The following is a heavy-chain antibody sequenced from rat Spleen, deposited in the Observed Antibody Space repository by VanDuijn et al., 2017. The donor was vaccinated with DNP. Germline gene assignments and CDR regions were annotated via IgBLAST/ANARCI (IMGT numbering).Heavy chain of an antibody. CDR2: ISPSGGGT. CDR1: GFTFSDYN. Sequence: EVHLVESGGGLVQPGRSLKLSCAASGFTFSDYNMAWVRQAPKKGLEWVTSISPSGGGTYYRDSVKGRFTISRDNANRTLYLQMDSLRSEDTATYYCATSPGPNWFAYWGQGTLVTVSS. V-gene: IGHV5-25*01. J-gene: IGHJ3*01. CDR3: ATSPGPNWFAY. D-gene: IGHD1-4*01.